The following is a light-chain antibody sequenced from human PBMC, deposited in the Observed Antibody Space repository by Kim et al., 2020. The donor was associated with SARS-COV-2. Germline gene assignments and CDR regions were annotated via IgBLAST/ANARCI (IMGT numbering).Light chain of an antibody. V-gene: IGLV3-1*01. CDR1: VVRKSH. CDR2: QNV. J-gene: IGLJ2*01. Sequence: SYELTQPPSVSVSPGQTASISCSGDVVRKSHNCWYQQRPGQSPVLVIFQNVQRPSGIPERFSGSKSGNTATLTISGTQTMDEADYYCQAWDRNSVIFGGGTQLTVL. CDR3: QAWDRNSVI.